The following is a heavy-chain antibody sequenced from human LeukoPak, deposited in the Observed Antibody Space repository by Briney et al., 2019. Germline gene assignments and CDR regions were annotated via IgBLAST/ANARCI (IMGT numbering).Heavy chain of an antibody. CDR1: GYSISSGYY. V-gene: IGHV4-38-2*02. CDR3: ARHLNSGYTRWYYYYYMDV. J-gene: IGHJ6*03. Sequence: SETLSLTCTVSGYSISSGYYWGWIRQPPGKGLEWIGSIYYSGSTYYNPSLKSRVTISVDTSKNQFSLKLSSVTAADTAVYYCARHLNSGYTRWYYYYYMDVWGKGTTVTISS. CDR2: IYYSGST. D-gene: IGHD5-12*01.